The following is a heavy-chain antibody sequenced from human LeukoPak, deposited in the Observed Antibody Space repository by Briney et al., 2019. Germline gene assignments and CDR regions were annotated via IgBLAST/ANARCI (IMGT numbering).Heavy chain of an antibody. CDR2: INSGSTT. V-gene: IGHV3-48*03. CDR1: GFTFSSYE. J-gene: IGHJ4*02. Sequence: GGSLRLSCAASGFTFSSYEMNWVRQAPGKGLEWVSYINSGSTTYYVDSVKGRFTISRDDAKNSLYLQMNSLRAEDTAVYYCARDWGYIAYWGQGTLVTVSS. D-gene: IGHD3-16*01. CDR3: ARDWGYIAY.